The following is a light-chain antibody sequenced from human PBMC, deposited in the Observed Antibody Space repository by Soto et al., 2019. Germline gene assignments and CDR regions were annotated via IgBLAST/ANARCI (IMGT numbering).Light chain of an antibody. V-gene: IGKV3-20*01. Sequence: EIVLTQSPGTLSLSPGERATLSCRASQSVSSSYLAWYQQKPGQAPRLLVHGASTRASGIPDRFTGSGSGTDFTLTISRLEPEDFAVYYCQQYGGSPMYTFGQGTKLDIK. CDR3: QQYGGSPMYT. J-gene: IGKJ2*01. CDR2: GAS. CDR1: QSVSSSY.